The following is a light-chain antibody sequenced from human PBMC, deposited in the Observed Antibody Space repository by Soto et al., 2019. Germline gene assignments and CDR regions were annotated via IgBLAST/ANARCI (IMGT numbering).Light chain of an antibody. J-gene: IGLJ1*01. V-gene: IGLV2-14*02. Sequence: QSVLTQPASGSGSPGQSITISCTGTSSDVGSYNLVSWYQQHPGKAPKLMIYDVSNRPSGVSNRFSGSKSGNTASLTISGLQAEDEADYYCCSYTTSSTYVFGTGTKVTVL. CDR1: SSDVGSYNL. CDR3: CSYTTSSTYV. CDR2: DVS.